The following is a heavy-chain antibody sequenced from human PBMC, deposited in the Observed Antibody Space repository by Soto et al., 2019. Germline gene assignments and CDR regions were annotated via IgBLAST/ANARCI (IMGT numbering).Heavy chain of an antibody. J-gene: IGHJ5*02. CDR3: ARGEEHCSGGSCYSDVGYNWFDP. CDR1: GGTFSSYA. D-gene: IGHD2-15*01. CDR2: IIPIFGTA. V-gene: IGHV1-69*13. Sequence: SVKVSCKASGGTFSSYAISWVRQAPGQGLEWMGGIIPIFGTANYAQKFQGRVTITADESTSTAYTELSSLRSEDTAVYYCARGEEHCSGGSCYSDVGYNWFDPWGQGTLVTVSS.